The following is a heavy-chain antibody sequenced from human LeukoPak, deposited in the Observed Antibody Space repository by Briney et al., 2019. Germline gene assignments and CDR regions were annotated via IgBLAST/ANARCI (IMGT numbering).Heavy chain of an antibody. D-gene: IGHD3-22*01. CDR3: AKDVEYYYDSSGSGY. V-gene: IGHV3-23*01. CDR1: GFTFSSYA. CDR2: ISGSGGST. Sequence: GGSLRLSCAASGFTFSSYAMSWVRQPPGKGLEWVSAISGSGGSTYYADSVKGRFTISRNNSKNTLYLQMNSLRAEDTAVYYCAKDVEYYYDSSGSGYWGQGTLVTVSS. J-gene: IGHJ4*02.